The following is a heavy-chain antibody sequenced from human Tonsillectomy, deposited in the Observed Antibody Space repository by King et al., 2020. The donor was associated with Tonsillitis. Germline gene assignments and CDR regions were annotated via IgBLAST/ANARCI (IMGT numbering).Heavy chain of an antibody. CDR3: ARVLGARGAFDI. V-gene: IGHV1-69*01. J-gene: IGHJ3*02. Sequence: VQLVESGAEVKKPGSSVTVSCTASGATFTSHGISWVRQAPGQGLEWMGGIIPIFGTTYYAQKFQGRVTITADESTSTAYMELSSLRSEDTAVFYCARVLGARGAFDIWGQGTMVTVSS. D-gene: IGHD1-26*01. CDR2: IIPIFGTT. CDR1: GATFTSHG.